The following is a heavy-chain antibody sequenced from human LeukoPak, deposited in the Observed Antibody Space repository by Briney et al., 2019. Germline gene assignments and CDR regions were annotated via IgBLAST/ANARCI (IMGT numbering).Heavy chain of an antibody. CDR3: TRDPFSSGWSDS. Sequence: PSETLSLTCEVSGYSISSGFYWGWIRQTPGKGLEWIGSIYHIGSVFYNPSLKSRVNISVDTSKNQFSLNLISVTAADTALYFCTRDPFSSGWSDSRGPGILVTVAS. J-gene: IGHJ4*02. CDR2: IYHIGSV. D-gene: IGHD6-19*01. V-gene: IGHV4-38-2*02. CDR1: GYSISSGFY.